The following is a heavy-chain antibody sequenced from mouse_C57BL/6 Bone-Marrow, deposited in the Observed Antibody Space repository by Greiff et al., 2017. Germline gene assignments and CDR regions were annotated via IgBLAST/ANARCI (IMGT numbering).Heavy chain of an antibody. Sequence: QVQLQQPGAELVQPGASVKLSCKASGYTFTSYWMQWVKQRPGQGLEWIGEIDPTDSYTNYNQKFKGKATLTVDKSSSTAYMQLSSLTSEDSAVYYCARESTAVAWDFDVGGTGATVAVSA. V-gene: IGHV1-50*01. CDR3: ARESTAVAWDFDV. J-gene: IGHJ1*03. D-gene: IGHD1-1*01. CDR1: GYTFTSYW. CDR2: IDPTDSYT.